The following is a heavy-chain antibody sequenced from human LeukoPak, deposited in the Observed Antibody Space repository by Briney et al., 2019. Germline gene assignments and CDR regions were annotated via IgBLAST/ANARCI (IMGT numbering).Heavy chain of an antibody. CDR1: GGSISSSGYY. V-gene: IGHV4-39*01. Sequence: SETLSLTCTVSGGSISSSGYYWGWIRQPPGKGQEWIASIYYSGSTYYNPSLKSRVTISVDTSKNQLSLKLSSLTAADTAVYYCARHEYSGSYYGLSWFDPWGQGTLVTVSS. CDR2: IYYSGST. CDR3: ARHEYSGSYYGLSWFDP. J-gene: IGHJ5*02. D-gene: IGHD1-26*01.